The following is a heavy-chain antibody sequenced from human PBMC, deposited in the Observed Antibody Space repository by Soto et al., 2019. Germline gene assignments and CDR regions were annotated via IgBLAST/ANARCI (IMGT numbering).Heavy chain of an antibody. CDR3: ARRSSSSLGSLFDP. Sequence: SETLSLTCTVSGGSISSSIYYWDWIRQPPGKGLEWIGAMYYTGNKNYNPSLESRVTMSVDTSKNQFSLKLSSVTPTDTAVYYCARRSSSSLGSLFDPWGRGILVTVSS. CDR2: MYYTGNK. V-gene: IGHV4-39*01. D-gene: IGHD6-6*01. CDR1: GGSISSSIYY. J-gene: IGHJ5*02.